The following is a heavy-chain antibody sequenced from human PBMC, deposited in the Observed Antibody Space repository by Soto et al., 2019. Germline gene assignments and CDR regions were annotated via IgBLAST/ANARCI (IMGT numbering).Heavy chain of an antibody. Sequence: GASVKVSCKASGYTFTSYGISWVRQAPGQGLEWMGWISAYNGNTNYAQKLQGRVTMTTDTSTSTAYMALRSLRAADTAVDYCARENYDIVTGPTPYFQHWGQGTLVTVSS. J-gene: IGHJ1*01. CDR3: ARENYDIVTGPTPYFQH. CDR1: GYTFTSYG. D-gene: IGHD3-9*01. V-gene: IGHV1-18*04. CDR2: ISAYNGNT.